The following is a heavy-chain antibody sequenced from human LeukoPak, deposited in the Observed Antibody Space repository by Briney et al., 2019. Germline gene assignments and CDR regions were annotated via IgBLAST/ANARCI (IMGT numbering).Heavy chain of an antibody. CDR1: GGSIRSSSYY. V-gene: IGHV4-39*01. CDR3: ARQGKDYYYMDV. D-gene: IGHD4-23*01. J-gene: IGHJ6*03. Sequence: SETLSLTCTVSGGSIRSSSYYWGWIRQPPGKGLEWIGSIYYSGSTYYNPSLKSRVTISVDTSKNQFSLKLSSVTAADTAVYYCARQGKDYYYMDVWGKGTTVTISS. CDR2: IYYSGST.